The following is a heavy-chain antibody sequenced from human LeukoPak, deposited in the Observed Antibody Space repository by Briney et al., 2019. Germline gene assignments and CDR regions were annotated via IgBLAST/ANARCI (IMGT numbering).Heavy chain of an antibody. D-gene: IGHD3-10*01. Sequence: PGGSLRLSCAASGFTFDDYTMHWVRQAPGKGLEWVSLISWDGGSTYYADSVKGRSTISRDNAKNSLYLQMNSLRAEDTAVYYCARVTTMVRGVIIEFLDYWGQGTLVTVSS. CDR2: ISWDGGST. CDR3: ARVTTMVRGVIIEFLDY. CDR1: GFTFDDYT. J-gene: IGHJ4*02. V-gene: IGHV3-43*01.